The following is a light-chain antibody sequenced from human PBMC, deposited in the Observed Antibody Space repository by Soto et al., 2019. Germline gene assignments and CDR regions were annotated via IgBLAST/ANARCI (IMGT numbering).Light chain of an antibody. CDR2: AVS. V-gene: IGKV1-17*01. J-gene: IGKJ4*01. CDR3: LQHNSYPLT. CDR1: QGIRKD. Sequence: DIQMTQSPSSLSASVGDRVTITCRASQGIRKDLGWYQQKPGKAPQRLIYAVSSLHSGVPSRFSGSGSGTEITLTISSLQPEDSATYYCLQHNSYPLTFGGGNKVEIK.